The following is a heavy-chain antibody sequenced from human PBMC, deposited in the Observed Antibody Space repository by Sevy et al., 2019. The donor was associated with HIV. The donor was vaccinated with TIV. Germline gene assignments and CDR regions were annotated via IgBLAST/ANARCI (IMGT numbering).Heavy chain of an antibody. CDR1: GYTLTKLS. V-gene: IGHV1-24*01. J-gene: IGHJ5*02. CDR2: SDPQHGET. Sequence: ASVKVSCKVSGYTLTKLSIHWVRQAPGKGLEWMGNSDPQHGETIYAQNFQGRVTMTEDTSTDTAFMELSSLTSGDTALYSCAIVEFRYFSGSSVYQGDWFDPWGQGTLVTVSS. CDR3: AIVEFRYFSGSSVYQGDWFDP. D-gene: IGHD2-15*01.